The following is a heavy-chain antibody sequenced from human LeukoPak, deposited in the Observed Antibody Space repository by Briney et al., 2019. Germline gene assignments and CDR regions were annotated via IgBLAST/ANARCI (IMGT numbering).Heavy chain of an antibody. J-gene: IGHJ6*03. Sequence: GASVKVSCKASGSTFTGNYIHWVRQAPGQGLEWVGWINPNSGGTNNAHKFEGRVTMTRDTSISTVYMELSSLKSDDTAVYYCARDSQREPHYYYYMDVWGIGTTVTVSS. CDR1: GSTFTGNY. D-gene: IGHD1-26*01. CDR2: INPNSGGT. CDR3: ARDSQREPHYYYYMDV. V-gene: IGHV1-2*07.